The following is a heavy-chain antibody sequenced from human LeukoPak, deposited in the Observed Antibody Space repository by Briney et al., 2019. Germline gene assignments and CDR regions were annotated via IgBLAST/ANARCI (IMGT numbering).Heavy chain of an antibody. J-gene: IGHJ6*02. V-gene: IGHV4-59*08. CDR2: IYYSGST. CDR3: ARGTGAQAGENYYYYYGMDV. Sequence: SETLSLTCTVSGGSISSYYWSWIRQPPGKGLEWIGYIYYSGSTNYNPSLKSRVTISVDTSKNQFSLKLSSVTAADTAVYYCARGTGAQAGENYYYYYGMDVWGQGTTVTVSS. CDR1: GGSISSYY. D-gene: IGHD1-14*01.